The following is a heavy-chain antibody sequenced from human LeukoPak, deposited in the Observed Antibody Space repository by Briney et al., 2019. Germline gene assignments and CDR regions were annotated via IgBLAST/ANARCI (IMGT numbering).Heavy chain of an antibody. CDR3: ATESAVAATKALDY. CDR2: ITPSGDWM. Sequence: GGSLRLSCAAFGFTFTTYSMNWVRQAPGKGLEFVSSITPSGDWMSYADSVKGRFTISRDNAKNSLYLQLNSLRAEDTAVYYCATESAVAATKALDYWGQGTLVTVSS. D-gene: IGHD6-19*01. V-gene: IGHV3-21*01. CDR1: GFTFTTYS. J-gene: IGHJ4*02.